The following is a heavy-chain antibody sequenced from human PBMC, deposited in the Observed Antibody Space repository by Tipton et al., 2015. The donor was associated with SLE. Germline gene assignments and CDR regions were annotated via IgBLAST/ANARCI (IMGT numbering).Heavy chain of an antibody. Sequence: LRLSCSVYDGSFSGYYWTWIRQPPGKGLEWIGEINHSGSTNSNPSLKSRVTISIDTSKNQFSLKLRSVTAADTAIYYCAREGGGPDYWGQGTLVTVSS. J-gene: IGHJ4*02. CDR2: INHSGST. D-gene: IGHD1-26*01. CDR3: AREGGGPDY. V-gene: IGHV4-34*01. CDR1: DGSFSGYY.